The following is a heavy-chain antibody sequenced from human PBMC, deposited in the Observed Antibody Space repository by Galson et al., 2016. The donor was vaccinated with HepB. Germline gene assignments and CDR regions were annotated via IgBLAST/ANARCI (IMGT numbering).Heavy chain of an antibody. V-gene: IGHV1-18*04. Sequence: VKVSCKASGYTFTSYGIGWVRQAPSQGLEWMGWISAYNAYRDYPQKLQGRVTMTTDTSTSTAYMELSSLRSDDTAVYYCARSGDGNWFESWGQGTLVTVSS. CDR3: ARSGDGNWFES. J-gene: IGHJ5*01. CDR1: GYTFTSYG. CDR2: ISAYNAYR. D-gene: IGHD2-21*02.